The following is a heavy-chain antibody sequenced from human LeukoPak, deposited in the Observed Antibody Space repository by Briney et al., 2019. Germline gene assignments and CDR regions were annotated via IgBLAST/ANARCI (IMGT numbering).Heavy chain of an antibody. D-gene: IGHD3-22*01. CDR1: GGSISSYY. CDR3: ARAGYYYDSSGYNYDAFDI. J-gene: IGHJ3*02. Sequence: SETLSLTCTVSGGSISSYYWSWIRQPPGKGLEWSGYIYYSGSTNYDPSLKSRVTISVDTSKNQFSLKLSSVTAADTAVYYCARAGYYYDSSGYNYDAFDIWGQGTMVTVSS. CDR2: IYYSGST. V-gene: IGHV4-59*01.